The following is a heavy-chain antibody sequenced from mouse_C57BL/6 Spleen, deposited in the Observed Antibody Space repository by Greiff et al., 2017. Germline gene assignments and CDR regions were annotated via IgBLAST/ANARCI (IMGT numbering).Heavy chain of an antibody. CDR1: GYTFTSYW. D-gene: IGHD1-1*01. J-gene: IGHJ2*01. Sequence: QVQLKQSGAELVRPGSSVKLSCKASGYTFTSYWMDWVKQRPGQGLEWIGNIYPSDSETHYNQKFKDKATLTVDKSSSTAYMQLSSLTSEDSAVYYCARKNYNYFGYWGQGTTLTVSS. CDR2: IYPSDSET. V-gene: IGHV1-61*01. CDR3: ARKNYNYFGY.